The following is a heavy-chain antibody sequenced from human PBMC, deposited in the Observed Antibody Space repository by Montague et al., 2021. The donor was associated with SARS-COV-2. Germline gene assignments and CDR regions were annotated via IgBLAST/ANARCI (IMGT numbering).Heavy chain of an antibody. J-gene: IGHJ4*02. CDR2: MRFTGKT. CDR3: ARDRFDFGAGRQGTIDF. Sequence: SETLSLTCSVSGDSITNHYWSWIRQPAGKGLEWIGRMRFTGKTNFSPFLSSRLTMSADTSKNQFSLKLTSVTAADTAIYFCARDRFDFGAGRQGTIDFWGQGTLVTVSS. D-gene: IGHD3-10*01. V-gene: IGHV4-4*07. CDR1: GDSITNHY.